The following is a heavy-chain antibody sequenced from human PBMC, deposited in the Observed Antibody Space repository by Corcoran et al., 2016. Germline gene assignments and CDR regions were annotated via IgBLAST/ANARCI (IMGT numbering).Heavy chain of an antibody. CDR1: GFTFRDKW. D-gene: IGHD3-3*01. V-gene: IGHV3-7*03. CDR2: IHQDGSEK. Sequence: EVQLVESGGGLVQPGESLRLSCAASGFTFRDKWMSWVRQAPGKGLEWVANIHQDGSEKYYVNSVKGRFTISRDNAKNSLYLQMNSLRAEDTAVYYCVKYDFWSGYNFDYWGQGTLVTVSS. J-gene: IGHJ4*02. CDR3: VKYDFWSGYNFDY.